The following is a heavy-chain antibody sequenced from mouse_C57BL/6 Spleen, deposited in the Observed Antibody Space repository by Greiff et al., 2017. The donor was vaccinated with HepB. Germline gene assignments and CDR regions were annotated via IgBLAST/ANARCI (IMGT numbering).Heavy chain of an antibody. Sequence: EVQLVESEGGLVQPGSSMKLSCTASGFTFSDYYMAWVRQVPEKGLEWVANINYDGSSTYYLDSLKSRFIISRDNAKNILYLQMSSLKSEDTATYYCARDRDSSGFYYAMDYWGQGTSVTVSS. CDR2: INYDGSST. D-gene: IGHD3-2*02. V-gene: IGHV5-16*01. CDR1: GFTFSDYY. CDR3: ARDRDSSGFYYAMDY. J-gene: IGHJ4*01.